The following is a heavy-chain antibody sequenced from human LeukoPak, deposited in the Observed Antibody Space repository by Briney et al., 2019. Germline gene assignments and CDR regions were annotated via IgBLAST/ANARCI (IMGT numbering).Heavy chain of an antibody. CDR1: GYTFIGYY. V-gene: IGHV1-2*02. Sequence: ASVKVPCKASGYTFIGYYMDWVRQAPGQGLEWMGWINPNSGGTNYAQKFQGRVTMTRDTSISTAYMELSRLRSDDTAVYYCARDRADYYYMDVWGKGTTVTVSS. CDR3: ARDRADYYYMDV. CDR2: INPNSGGT. J-gene: IGHJ6*03.